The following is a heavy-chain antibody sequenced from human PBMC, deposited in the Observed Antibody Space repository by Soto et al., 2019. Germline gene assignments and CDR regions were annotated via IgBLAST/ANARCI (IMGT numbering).Heavy chain of an antibody. CDR3: ARADSSGYSYFDY. J-gene: IGHJ4*02. V-gene: IGHV4-30-4*01. CDR2: IYYSGST. D-gene: IGHD3-22*01. Sequence: QVQLQESGPGLVKPSQTLSLTCTVSGGSISSGDYYWSWIRQPPGTGLEWIGYIYYSGSTYYNPSLESLVTISVDTSKNQFSLKLSSVTAADTAVYYCARADSSGYSYFDYWGQGSLVTVSS. CDR1: GGSISSGDYY.